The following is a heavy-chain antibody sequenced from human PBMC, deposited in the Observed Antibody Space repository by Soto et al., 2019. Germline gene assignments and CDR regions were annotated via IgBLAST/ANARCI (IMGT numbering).Heavy chain of an antibody. CDR2: IYYSGST. D-gene: IGHD3-3*01. CDR3: ASFQKVPSRNDGWNGLTFYYYMDV. V-gene: IGHV4-31*03. J-gene: IGHJ6*03. CDR1: GGSISSGGYY. Sequence: PSETLSLTCTVSGGSISSGGYYWSWIRQHPGKGLEWIGYIYYSGSTYYNPSLKSRVTISVDTSKNQFSLKLSSVTAADTAVYYCASFQKVPSRNDGWNGLTFYYYMDVWGKGTTVTVSS.